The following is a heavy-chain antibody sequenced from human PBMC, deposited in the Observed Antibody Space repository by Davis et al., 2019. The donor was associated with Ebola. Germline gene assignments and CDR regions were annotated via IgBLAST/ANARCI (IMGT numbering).Heavy chain of an antibody. J-gene: IGHJ4*02. V-gene: IGHV3-48*03. CDR2: ISSSGSTI. CDR3: TSYDFWSGYLYY. D-gene: IGHD3-3*01. Sequence: PGGSLRLSCAASGFTFSSYEMNWVRQAPGKGLEWVSYISSSGSTIYYADSVKGRFTISRDNAKNSLYLQMNSLKTEDTAVYYCTSYDFWSGYLYYWGQGTLVTVSS. CDR1: GFTFSSYE.